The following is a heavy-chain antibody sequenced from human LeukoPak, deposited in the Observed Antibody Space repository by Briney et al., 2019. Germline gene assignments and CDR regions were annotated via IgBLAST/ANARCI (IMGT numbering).Heavy chain of an antibody. CDR2: INHSGST. V-gene: IGHV4-34*01. CDR1: GGSFSGYY. J-gene: IGHJ4*02. D-gene: IGHD3-10*01. Sequence: SETLSLTCAVSGGSFSGYYWSWIRQPPGKGLEWIGEINHSGSTNYNPSLKSRVTISVDTSKNQFSLKLSSVTAADTAVYYCARAGGRFGELSACDYWGQGTLVTVSS. CDR3: ARAGGRFGELSACDY.